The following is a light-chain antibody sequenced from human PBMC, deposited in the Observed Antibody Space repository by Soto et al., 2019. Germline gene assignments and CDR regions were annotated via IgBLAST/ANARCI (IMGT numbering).Light chain of an antibody. V-gene: IGKV3-11*01. CDR3: QQRSTWPRIT. J-gene: IGKJ3*01. CDR2: DTS. CDR1: QSVSSY. Sequence: EVVLTQSPATLSLSPGERATLSCRASQSVSSYLVWYQQKPGQAPRLLIYDTSTRATGIPARFSGGGSGTDFVLIINSLEPEDFAVYDCQQRSTWPRITFGPGTKVDIK.